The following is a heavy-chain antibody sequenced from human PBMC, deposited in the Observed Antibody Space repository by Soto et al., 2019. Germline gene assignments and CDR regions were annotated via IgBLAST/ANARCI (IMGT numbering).Heavy chain of an antibody. Sequence: QVQLQQWGAGLLKPSETLSLTCAVYGGSFSGYYWSWIRQPPGKGLEWIGEINHSGSTNYNPSLKSRATISVDTSKNQFSLKLSSVTAADTAVYYCARGRRGCTNGVCHHYYYYYYMDVWGKGTTVTVSS. CDR3: ARGRRGCTNGVCHHYYYYYYMDV. CDR1: GGSFSGYY. CDR2: INHSGST. V-gene: IGHV4-34*01. D-gene: IGHD2-8*01. J-gene: IGHJ6*03.